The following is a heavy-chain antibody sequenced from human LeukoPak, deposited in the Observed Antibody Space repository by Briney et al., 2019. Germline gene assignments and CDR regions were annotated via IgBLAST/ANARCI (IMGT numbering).Heavy chain of an antibody. CDR1: GGSISNYY. V-gene: IGHV4-59*01. CDR3: ARGPAFDY. J-gene: IGHJ4*02. Sequence: SETLSLTCTVSGGSISNYYWSWIRQPRGKGLEWIGYIFYSGSTKYNPSLKSPVTISLDTSKNQFSLRLSSVTAADTAVYYCARGPAFDYWGQGTLVTVSP. CDR2: IFYSGST.